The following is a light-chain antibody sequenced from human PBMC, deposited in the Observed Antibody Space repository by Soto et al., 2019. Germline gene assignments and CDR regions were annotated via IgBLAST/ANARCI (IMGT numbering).Light chain of an antibody. CDR2: DAS. CDR1: QDISTY. V-gene: IGKV1-33*01. J-gene: IGKJ5*01. Sequence: DIHLTQSPSSLSASLGDRVTITCQASQDISTYLNWYQQRPGKAPKFLIHDASNLETGVPSRFSGSGSGSHFTLTISSLQPEDSATYYCQQYDDLPITFGQGTRLEIQ. CDR3: QQYDDLPIT.